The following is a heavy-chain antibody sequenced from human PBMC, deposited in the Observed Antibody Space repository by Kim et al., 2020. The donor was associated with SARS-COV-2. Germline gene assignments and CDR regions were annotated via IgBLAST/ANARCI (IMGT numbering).Heavy chain of an antibody. Sequence: SQTLSLTCAISGDSVSSNSAAWNWIRQSPSRGLEWLGRTYYRSKWYNDYAVSVKSRITINPDTSKNQFSLQLNSVTPEDTAVYYCARDRLAARLPYPPYYYYYGMDVWGQGTTVTVSS. CDR1: GDSVSSNSAA. CDR3: ARDRLAARLPYPPYYYYYGMDV. V-gene: IGHV6-1*01. J-gene: IGHJ6*02. CDR2: TYYRSKWYN. D-gene: IGHD6-6*01.